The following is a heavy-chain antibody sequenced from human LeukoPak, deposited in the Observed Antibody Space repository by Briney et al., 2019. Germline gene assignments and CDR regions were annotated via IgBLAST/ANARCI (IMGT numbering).Heavy chain of an antibody. CDR3: ARPSLGTGATPSNY. CDR1: GYTFTGYF. CDR2: INPNTGGT. D-gene: IGHD2-8*02. J-gene: IGHJ4*02. Sequence: GASVKVSCKAPGYTFTGYFIHWVRQAPGQGLEWMGWINPNTGGTIYAQNFQGRVTMTRDTSISTVYMDLTRLTSDDTAVYYCARPSLGTGATPSNYWGQGTLVTVSS. V-gene: IGHV1-2*02.